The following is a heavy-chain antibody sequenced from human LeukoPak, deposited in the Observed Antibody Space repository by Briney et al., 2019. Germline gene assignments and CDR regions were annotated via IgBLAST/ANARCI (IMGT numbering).Heavy chain of an antibody. J-gene: IGHJ6*02. Sequence: GGSLGLSCAASGFTFSSYGMHWVRQAPGKGLEWVAVISYDGSNKYYADSVKGRFTISRDNSKNTLYLQMNSLRAEDTAVYYCAKDSTTHYYYGMDVWGQGTTVTVSS. CDR2: ISYDGSNK. V-gene: IGHV3-30*18. D-gene: IGHD4-11*01. CDR3: AKDSTTHYYYGMDV. CDR1: GFTFSSYG.